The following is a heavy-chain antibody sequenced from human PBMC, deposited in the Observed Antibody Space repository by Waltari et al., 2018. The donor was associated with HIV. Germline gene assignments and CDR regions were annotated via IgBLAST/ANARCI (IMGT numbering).Heavy chain of an antibody. Sequence: VQLQESRPGLVKPPESLSVTCIVSGGSITGGGYYWRLISQPPGKGLEWIGHIYHSGNTFYNPSLRSRLSISVDTSKNQFSLEVRSVTAADTAVYYCAKTRGAAGTDYYGMDVWGQGTTVSVSS. CDR1: GGSITGGGYY. CDR3: AKTRGAAGTDYYGMDV. V-gene: IGHV4-31*03. D-gene: IGHD6-13*01. CDR2: IYHSGNT. J-gene: IGHJ6*02.